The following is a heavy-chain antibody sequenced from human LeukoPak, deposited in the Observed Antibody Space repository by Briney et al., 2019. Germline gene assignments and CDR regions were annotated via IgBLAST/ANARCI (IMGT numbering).Heavy chain of an antibody. V-gene: IGHV4-61*01. CDR3: ARDGYYDSSPPLN. J-gene: IGHJ4*02. CDR1: GASVSSASY. CDR2: IYNGVNT. D-gene: IGHD3-22*01. Sequence: SETLSLTCTVSGASVSSASYWTWIRQPPGKGVEWIAHIYNGVNTNYNPSLKSRVTISVDTSKNQFSLRLNSVTAADTAVYYCARDGYYDSSPPLNWGQGTLVTVSS.